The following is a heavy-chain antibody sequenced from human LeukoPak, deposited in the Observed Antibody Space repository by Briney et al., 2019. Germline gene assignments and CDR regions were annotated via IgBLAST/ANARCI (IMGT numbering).Heavy chain of an antibody. Sequence: GASVKVSCKASVYAFTSYDINWVRQATGQGLEWMGWMNPNSGNTGYAQKFQGRVTMTRDTSISTAYMELRSLRSEDTAVYYCARGLGVPGVYPDLRFWGQGTLVTVSS. V-gene: IGHV1-8*01. D-gene: IGHD2-2*01. J-gene: IGHJ4*02. CDR3: ARGLGVPGVYPDLRF. CDR2: MNPNSGNT. CDR1: VYAFTSYD.